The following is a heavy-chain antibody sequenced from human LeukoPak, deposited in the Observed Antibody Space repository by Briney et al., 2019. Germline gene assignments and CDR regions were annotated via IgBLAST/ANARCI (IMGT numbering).Heavy chain of an antibody. CDR3: AKDLSYTSGASDH. CDR2: ITDDGYNT. V-gene: IGHV3-23*01. Sequence: GSLRLSCAASGFTFSSYWMTWVRQAPGKGLEWVSTITDDGYNTYSADSVKGRITFSRDNSKNTLSLQLRSLRAEDTAVYYCAKDLSYTSGASDHWGQGTLVTVSS. CDR1: GFTFSSYW. J-gene: IGHJ4*02. D-gene: IGHD6-19*01.